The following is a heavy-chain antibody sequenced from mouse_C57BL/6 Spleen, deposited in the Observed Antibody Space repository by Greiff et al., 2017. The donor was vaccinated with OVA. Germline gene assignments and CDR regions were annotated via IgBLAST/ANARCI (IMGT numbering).Heavy chain of an antibody. D-gene: IGHD1-1*01. Sequence: EVKLQEPGAELVRPGASVKLSCTASGFNITDDYMHWVKQRPEQGLEWIGWIDPENGDTESASKFQGKATITADTSSNTAYLQLSSLTSEDTAVCYCTGYGSRRRTDYWGQGTTLTVSS. CDR3: TGYGSRRRTDY. CDR1: GFNITDDY. V-gene: IGHV14-4*01. CDR2: IDPENGDT. J-gene: IGHJ2*01.